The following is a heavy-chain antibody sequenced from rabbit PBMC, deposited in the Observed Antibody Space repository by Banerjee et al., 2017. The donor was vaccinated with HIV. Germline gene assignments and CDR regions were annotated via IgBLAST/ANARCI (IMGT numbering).Heavy chain of an antibody. Sequence: QEQLVESGGGLVQPGGSLKLSCKVSGFIFSSYGMSWVRQAPGKGLEWIGYIDPVFGSTYYAGWVNGRFTISSHNAQNTLYLQLNSLTAADTATYFCARGYNYDDSGNWDGFDPWGPGTLVTVS. D-gene: IGHD2-1*01. CDR3: ARGYNYDDSGNWDGFDP. J-gene: IGHJ2*01. CDR2: IDPVFGST. V-gene: IGHV1S47*01. CDR1: GFIFSSYG.